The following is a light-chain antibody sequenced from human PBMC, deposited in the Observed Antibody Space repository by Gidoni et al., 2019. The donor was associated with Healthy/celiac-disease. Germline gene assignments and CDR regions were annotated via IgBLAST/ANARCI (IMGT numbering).Light chain of an antibody. CDR1: PSISSY. J-gene: IGKJ4*01. CDR2: AAS. Sequence: DIQMTQSPSSLSASVGDRVTITCRASPSISSYLNWYQQKPGKAPKLLIYAASSLQSGVPSRFSGSGSGTDFTLTISSLQPEDFATYYCQQSYSTPPTTFGGGTKVEIK. CDR3: QQSYSTPPTT. V-gene: IGKV1-39*01.